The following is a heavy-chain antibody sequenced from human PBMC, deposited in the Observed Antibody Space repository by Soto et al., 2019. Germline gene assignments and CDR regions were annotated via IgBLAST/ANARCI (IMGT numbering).Heavy chain of an antibody. CDR2: IYYSGST. Sequence: QVQLQESGPGLVKPSQTLSLTCTVSGGSISSGGYYWSWIRQHPGKGLEWIGYIYYSGSTYYNPSLKGRVTISVDTSKIRFSLKLSSVTAADTAVYYCASGIAAAGTLGYFDYWGQGTLVTVSS. J-gene: IGHJ4*02. CDR1: GGSISSGGYY. D-gene: IGHD6-13*01. V-gene: IGHV4-31*03. CDR3: ASGIAAAGTLGYFDY.